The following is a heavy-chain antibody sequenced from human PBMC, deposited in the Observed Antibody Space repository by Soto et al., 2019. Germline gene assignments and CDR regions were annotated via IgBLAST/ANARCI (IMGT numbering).Heavy chain of an antibody. Sequence: LVESGGDLVYPGGSLRLSCVASGFRFSDHSMXXVXXXXGKGLXWISYISSNSDTTYYADSVKGRFTVSRDNAKNALFLQMNSLRDDDTATYYCARLPKGSLVTAWGQGARVTVSS. CDR2: ISSNSDTT. V-gene: IGHV3-48*02. CDR1: GFRFSDHS. CDR3: ARLPKGSLVTA. J-gene: IGHJ4*02. D-gene: IGHD2-21*02.